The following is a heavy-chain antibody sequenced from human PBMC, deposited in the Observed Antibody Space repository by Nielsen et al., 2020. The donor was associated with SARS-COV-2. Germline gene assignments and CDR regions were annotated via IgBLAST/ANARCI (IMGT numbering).Heavy chain of an antibody. CDR2: IDAGKDKT. Sequence: ASVKVSCKASGYTFTNYAIHWVRQAPGQRLEWMGWIDAGKDKTKYSQKFQGRVTITRDTSATTAYMELSSLRSEDTAVYYCARELTKNWSVDNFYMDVWGKGTTVSVSS. CDR3: ARELTKNWSVDNFYMDV. J-gene: IGHJ6*03. D-gene: IGHD3-3*01. V-gene: IGHV1-3*01. CDR1: GYTFTNYA.